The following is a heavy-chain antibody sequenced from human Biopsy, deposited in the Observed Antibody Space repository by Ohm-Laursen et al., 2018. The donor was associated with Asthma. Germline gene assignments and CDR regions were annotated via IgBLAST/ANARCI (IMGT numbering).Heavy chain of an antibody. CDR1: GFNFDDYG. Sequence: SLRLSCTAPGFNFDDYGMNWVRQGPGKGLEWVAGISWNSVSIAYTDSVRGRFTISRDNAKTSLYLQMNSLRDGDTAVYFCAKNSRRGSHDPFDIWGQGTMVTVSS. D-gene: IGHD1-26*01. V-gene: IGHV3-9*01. CDR3: AKNSRRGSHDPFDI. CDR2: ISWNSVSI. J-gene: IGHJ3*02.